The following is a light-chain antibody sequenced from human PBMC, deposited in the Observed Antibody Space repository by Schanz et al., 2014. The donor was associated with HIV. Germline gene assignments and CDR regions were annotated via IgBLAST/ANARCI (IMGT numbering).Light chain of an antibody. CDR2: GAS. J-gene: IGKJ3*01. V-gene: IGKV3-20*01. CDR1: QSVSSSY. Sequence: EIVLTQSPGTLSLSPGERATLSCRASQSVSSSYLGWYQQKPGQPPRLLIYGASSRATGIADRFSGSGSGTDFTLTISRLEPEDFAVYYCQQYGSSPLFTFGPGTKVDIK. CDR3: QQYGSSPLFT.